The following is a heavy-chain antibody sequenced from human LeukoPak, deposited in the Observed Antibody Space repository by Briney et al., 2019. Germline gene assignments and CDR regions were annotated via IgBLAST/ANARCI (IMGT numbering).Heavy chain of an antibody. J-gene: IGHJ4*02. D-gene: IGHD3-10*01. CDR3: TKRIDGAGSYYIDF. V-gene: IGHV3-23*01. Sequence: GGSRRLSCAASGFTFRNYVMNWVRRAPGKGLEWVSAIGGTDGTTFYAAFVKGRFTISRDNSRNTLYLQMNSLRAEDTAVYYCTKRIDGAGSYYIDFWGQGTVVTVSS. CDR1: GFTFRNYV. CDR2: IGGTDGTT.